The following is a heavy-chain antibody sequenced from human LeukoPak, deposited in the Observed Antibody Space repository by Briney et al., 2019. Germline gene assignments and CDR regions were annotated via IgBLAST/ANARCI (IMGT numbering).Heavy chain of an antibody. D-gene: IGHD2-2*01. V-gene: IGHV3-23*01. J-gene: IGHJ4*02. CDR1: GFTFSSYA. CDR3: AKSSDGSTSFDQ. CDR2: ISDSGGTT. Sequence: GGSLKLSCAASGFTFSSYAMNWVRQAPGKGLEWVSGISDSGGTTYYVDSVKGRFTISRDNSKNTLYLQINSLRAEDMALYYCAKSSDGSTSFDQWGQGTLVTVSS.